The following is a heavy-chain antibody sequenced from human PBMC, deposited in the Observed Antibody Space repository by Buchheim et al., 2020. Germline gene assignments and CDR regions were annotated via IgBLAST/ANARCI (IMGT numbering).Heavy chain of an antibody. Sequence: EVQLLESGGGLVQPEGSLRLSCVVSGLLFSRYAMTWVRQAPGKGLEWVATISNNGDETFYADSVQGRFDISRDNSKNTLSLHMYSLRADDTAVYYCAKVIAAALYYYYGMDVWGQGTT. CDR1: GLLFSRYA. V-gene: IGHV3-23*01. D-gene: IGHD6-13*01. J-gene: IGHJ6*02. CDR3: AKVIAAALYYYYGMDV. CDR2: ISNNGDET.